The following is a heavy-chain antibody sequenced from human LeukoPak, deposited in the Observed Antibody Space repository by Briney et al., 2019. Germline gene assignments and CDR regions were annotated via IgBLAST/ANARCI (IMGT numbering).Heavy chain of an antibody. V-gene: IGHV1-46*01. CDR1: GYTFTSYY. Sequence: GASVKVSCKASGYTFTSYYMHWVRQAPGQGLEWMGIINPSGGSTSYAQKLQGRVTMTTDTSTSTAYMELRSLRSDDTAVYYCARTFYGDYLEQRGANFDYWGQGTLVTVSS. J-gene: IGHJ4*02. CDR2: INPSGGST. CDR3: ARTFYGDYLEQRGANFDY. D-gene: IGHD4-17*01.